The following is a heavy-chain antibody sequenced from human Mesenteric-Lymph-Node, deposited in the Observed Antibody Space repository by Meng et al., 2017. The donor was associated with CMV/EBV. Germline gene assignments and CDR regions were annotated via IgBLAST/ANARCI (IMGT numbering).Heavy chain of an antibody. J-gene: IGHJ4*02. CDR1: GVTFNNYA. CDR2: IAGSGDTT. CDR3: ARGDSSTTWLVFDY. Sequence: ASGVTFNNYAMTWVRQAPGEGLQWVSTIAGSGDTTYYADSVRGRFTISRDTSTNTLYLQMNSLRAEDTALYYCARGDSSTTWLVFDYWGLGTLVTVSS. V-gene: IGHV3-23*01. D-gene: IGHD6-13*01.